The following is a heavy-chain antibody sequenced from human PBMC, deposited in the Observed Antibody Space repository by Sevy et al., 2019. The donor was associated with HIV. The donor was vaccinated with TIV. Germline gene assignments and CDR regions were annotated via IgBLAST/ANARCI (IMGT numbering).Heavy chain of an antibody. CDR2: ISYDGSTK. Sequence: GGSLRLSCAASGFTFSNYGMHWVRQAPGKVLEWVAVISYDGSTKYYADSVKGRFTISRDNSKNTVHLQMNSLRTEDTAVYYCAKGSRATDSAFDIWGQGTMVTVSS. CDR1: GFTFSNYG. CDR3: AKGSRATDSAFDI. J-gene: IGHJ3*02. V-gene: IGHV3-30*18. D-gene: IGHD3-22*01.